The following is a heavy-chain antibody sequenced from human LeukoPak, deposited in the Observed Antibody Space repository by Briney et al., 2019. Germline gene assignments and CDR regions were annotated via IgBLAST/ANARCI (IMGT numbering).Heavy chain of an antibody. D-gene: IGHD3-22*01. J-gene: IGHJ4*02. V-gene: IGHV3-11*04. Sequence: GGSLRLSCAASGFTFTDYYLSWIRQAPGKGLEWVSYISSTGTTIYYADSVKGRFTISRDNAKNSLYLQMSSLRAEDTAVYYCATFRGNYDSSGYYYSAVDYWGQGTLVTVSS. CDR1: GFTFTDYY. CDR3: ATFRGNYDSSGYYYSAVDY. CDR2: ISSTGTTI.